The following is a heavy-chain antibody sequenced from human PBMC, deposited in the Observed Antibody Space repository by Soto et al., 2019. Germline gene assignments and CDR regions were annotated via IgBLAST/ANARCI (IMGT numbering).Heavy chain of an antibody. CDR3: AKGSSAYERDSPAY. D-gene: IGHD2-21*01. J-gene: IGHJ4*02. CDR1: GFPFNNYA. CDR2: ISASGYST. Sequence: EVRLLESGGALVRPGGSLTLSCTASGFPFNNYAMNWVRQAPGKGLLWVSAISASGYSTHYADTLQGRFTISRDNSKTTLYLKIQMLRAGDTAVYYCAKGSSAYERDSPAYWGQGTLVTVSS. V-gene: IGHV3-23*01.